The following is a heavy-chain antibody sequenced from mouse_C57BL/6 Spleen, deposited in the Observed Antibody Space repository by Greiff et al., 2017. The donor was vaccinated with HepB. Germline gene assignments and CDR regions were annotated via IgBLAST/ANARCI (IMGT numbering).Heavy chain of an antibody. CDR1: GYTFTSYW. J-gene: IGHJ1*03. CDR2: IDPSDSYT. CDR3: AEGRRGYFDV. V-gene: IGHV1-69*01. Sequence: QVQLQQSGAELVMPGASVKLSCKASGYTFTSYWMHWVKQRPGQGLEWIGEIDPSDSYTNYNQKFKGKSTLTVDKSSSTAYMQLSSLTSEDSAVYYCAEGRRGYFDVWGTGTTVTVSS.